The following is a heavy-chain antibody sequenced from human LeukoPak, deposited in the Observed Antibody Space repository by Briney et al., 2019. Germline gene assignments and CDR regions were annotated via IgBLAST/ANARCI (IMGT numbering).Heavy chain of an antibody. J-gene: IGHJ4*02. CDR2: IYYSGST. CDR3: ARDAARYDSSGYPFDY. V-gene: IGHV4-59*01. Sequence: SETLSLTCTVSGGSISSYYWSWIRQPPGKGLEWIGYIYYSGSTNYNPSLKSRVTISVDTSKNQFSLKLSSVTAADTAVYYCARDAARYDSSGYPFDYWGQGTLVTVSS. CDR1: GGSISSYY. D-gene: IGHD3-22*01.